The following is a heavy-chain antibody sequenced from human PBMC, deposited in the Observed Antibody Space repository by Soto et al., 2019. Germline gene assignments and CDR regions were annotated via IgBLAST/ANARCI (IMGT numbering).Heavy chain of an antibody. J-gene: IGHJ4*02. Sequence: GGSLRLSCAGSGFTFSSYAMSWVRPAPGKGLEWVSAISGSVGSTYYADSVRGRFTISRDNSKNTLYLQMNNLRAEDTAVYYCAKDHLFSGWTSGGYFDYWGQGALVTVSS. D-gene: IGHD6-19*01. CDR2: ISGSVGST. CDR3: AKDHLFSGWTSGGYFDY. V-gene: IGHV3-23*01. CDR1: GFTFSSYA.